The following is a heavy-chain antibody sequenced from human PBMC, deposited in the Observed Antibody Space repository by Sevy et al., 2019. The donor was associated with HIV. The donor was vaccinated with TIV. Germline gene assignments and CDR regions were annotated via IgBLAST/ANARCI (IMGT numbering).Heavy chain of an antibody. CDR2: ISSGSGTI. CDR1: GFNFRNYS. J-gene: IGHJ4*02. Sequence: GGSLRLSCAASGFNFRNYSMTWVRQAPGKGLDWVSYISSGSGTIHYADSVKDRFTISRDNAKNSLFLQMNSLRDEDTAIYYCARPYCSGDDCYYELDYWGQGILVTVSS. V-gene: IGHV3-48*02. D-gene: IGHD2-21*01. CDR3: ARPYCSGDDCYYELDY.